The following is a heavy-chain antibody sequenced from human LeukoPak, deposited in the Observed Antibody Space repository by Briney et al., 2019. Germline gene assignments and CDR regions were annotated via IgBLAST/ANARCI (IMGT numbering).Heavy chain of an antibody. CDR1: GFTFSNDA. D-gene: IGHD2-21*02. CDR2: ISGSGSTK. V-gene: IGHV3-21*01. J-gene: IGHJ4*02. CDR3: ARDGGDRLY. Sequence: PGGSLTLSCSASGFTFSNDAVSSGRQAPGKGLEWAATISGSGSTKYYADSVKGRFTISRDNDNNSLYLQMNSLRAEDTAVYYFARDGGDRLYWGQGTLVTVSS.